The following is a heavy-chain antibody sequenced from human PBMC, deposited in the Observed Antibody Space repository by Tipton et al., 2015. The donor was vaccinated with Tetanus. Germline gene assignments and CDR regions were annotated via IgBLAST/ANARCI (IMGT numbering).Heavy chain of an antibody. CDR3: ARDRGDYIYCGRDV. J-gene: IGHJ6*02. CDR2: IDPNSGGT. V-gene: IGHV1-2*02. Sequence: QLVQSGAEVKKPGASLKVSCKASGYTFTGYYLCWVRQAPGQGLEWMGWIDPNSGGTAYAQKFQGRVTMTRDTSISTVDMELSRLRSDDTAVYYCARDRGDYIYCGRDVWGPGTTVTVSS. D-gene: IGHD3-22*01. CDR1: GYTFTGYY.